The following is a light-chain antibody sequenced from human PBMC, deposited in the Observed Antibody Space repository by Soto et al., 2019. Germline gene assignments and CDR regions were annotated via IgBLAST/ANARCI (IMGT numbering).Light chain of an antibody. CDR3: QQANDFTS. Sequence: DVQMTQSPSSVSASIGDSVTITCRASPGVSTWLAWYQQKPGKAPRVLIYEASNLQSGVPSRFIGSGSGTHFTLTISSLQPEDSATYFCQQANDFTSFGGGTTVQIK. J-gene: IGKJ4*01. CDR1: PGVSTW. V-gene: IGKV1D-12*01. CDR2: EAS.